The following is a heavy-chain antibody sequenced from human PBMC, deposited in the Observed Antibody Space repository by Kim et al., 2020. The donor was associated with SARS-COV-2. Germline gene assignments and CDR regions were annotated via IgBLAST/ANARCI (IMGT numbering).Heavy chain of an antibody. D-gene: IGHD3-10*01. V-gene: IGHV3-23*01. CDR1: GFTFSSYA. Sequence: GGSLRLSCAASGFTFSSYAMSWVRQAPGKGLEWVSAISGSGGSTYYADSVKGRFTISRDNSKNTLYLQMNSLRAEDTAVYYCAKDRELGPNLEITMVRGVLFDYWGQGTLVTVSS. CDR3: AKDRELGPNLEITMVRGVLFDY. CDR2: ISGSGGST. J-gene: IGHJ4*02.